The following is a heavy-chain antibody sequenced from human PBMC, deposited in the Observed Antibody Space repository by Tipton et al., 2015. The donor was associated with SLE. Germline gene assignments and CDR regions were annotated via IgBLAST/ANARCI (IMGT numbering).Heavy chain of an antibody. Sequence: TLSLTCTVSGGSISSRNYYWGWIRQPPGKGLEWIGHFYTSGSSNYNPSLKSRVTISVDTSKNQFSLKLSSVTAADTAVYYCARVRYDFWSGYFDYWGQGTLVTVSS. V-gene: IGHV4-61*09. J-gene: IGHJ4*02. D-gene: IGHD3-3*01. CDR1: GGSISSRNYY. CDR3: ARVRYDFWSGYFDY. CDR2: FYTSGSS.